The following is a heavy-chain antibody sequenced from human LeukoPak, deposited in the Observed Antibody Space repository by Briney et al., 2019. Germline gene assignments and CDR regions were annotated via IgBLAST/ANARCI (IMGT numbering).Heavy chain of an antibody. J-gene: IGHJ5*02. CDR3: AKGDYDILTGYGFDP. V-gene: IGHV3-53*01. CDR1: GFTVSTNY. Sequence: PGGSLRLSCAASGFTVSTNYMTWVRQAPGKGLEWVSVIYSGGSTYYADSVKGRFTISRDNSKNTLYLQMNSLRAEDTAVYYCAKGDYDILTGYGFDPWGQGTLVTVSS. D-gene: IGHD3-9*01. CDR2: IYSGGST.